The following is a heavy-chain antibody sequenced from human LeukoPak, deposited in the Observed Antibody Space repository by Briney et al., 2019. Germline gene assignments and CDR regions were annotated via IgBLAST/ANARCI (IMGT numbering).Heavy chain of an antibody. CDR1: GYTFTGYY. V-gene: IGHV1-2*02. D-gene: IGHD3-10*01. CDR2: INPNNGGT. CDR3: ARDRAMIRGAPGY. J-gene: IGHJ4*02. Sequence: GALVKVSCKASGYTFTGYYMHWVRQAPGQGLEWMGWINPNNGGTHYAQKFQGRVTMTRDTSTSTVYMELSSLRSEDTAVYYCARDRAMIRGAPGYWGQGTLVTVSS.